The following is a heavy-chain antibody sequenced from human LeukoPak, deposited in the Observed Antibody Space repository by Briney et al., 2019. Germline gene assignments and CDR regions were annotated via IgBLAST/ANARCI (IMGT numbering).Heavy chain of an antibody. CDR1: GFTFEAYT. V-gene: IGHV3-43*01. CDR2: ITWDGGST. CDR3: AKGKNTGSYLSHVDY. Sequence: GGSLRLSCAASGFTFEAYTMHWVRQAPGKGLEWVSLITWDGGSTYYADSVKGRFTISRDNSKNSLYLQMNSLRTEDTALYYCAKGKNTGSYLSHVDYWGQGTLVTVSS. D-gene: IGHD3-10*01. J-gene: IGHJ4*02.